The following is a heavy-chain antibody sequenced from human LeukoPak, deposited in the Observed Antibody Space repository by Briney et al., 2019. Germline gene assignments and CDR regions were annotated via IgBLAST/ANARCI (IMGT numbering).Heavy chain of an antibody. D-gene: IGHD3-22*01. CDR1: GFTFSSYG. CDR3: ARRAGDYSHPYDY. CDR2: ISSSRSYI. Sequence: GGSLRLSCAASGFTFSSYGMSWVRQAPGKGLEWVSFISSSRSYIYYADSVKGRFTISRDNAKNSLYLQMNSLRAEDTAMYYCARRAGDYSHPYDYWGQGTLVTVSS. J-gene: IGHJ4*02. V-gene: IGHV3-21*04.